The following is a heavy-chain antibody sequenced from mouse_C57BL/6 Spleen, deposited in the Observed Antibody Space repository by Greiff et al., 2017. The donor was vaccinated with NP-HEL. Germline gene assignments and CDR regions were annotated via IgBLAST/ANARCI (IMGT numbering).Heavy chain of an antibody. CDR1: GFTFSDYY. CDR2: IKYDGSST. CDR3: ARTLTGTWAMDY. V-gene: IGHV5-16*01. Sequence: EVKLVESEGGLVQPGSSMKLSCTASGFTFSDYYMAWVRQVPEKGLEWVANIKYDGSSTYYLDSLKSRFIISRDNAKNILYLQMSSLKSEDTATYYCARTLTGTWAMDYWGQGTSVTVSS. J-gene: IGHJ4*01. D-gene: IGHD4-1*01.